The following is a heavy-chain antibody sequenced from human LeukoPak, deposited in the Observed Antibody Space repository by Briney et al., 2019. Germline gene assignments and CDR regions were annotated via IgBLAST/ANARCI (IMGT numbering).Heavy chain of an antibody. CDR3: AKDESEDYYDSSGYYY. V-gene: IGHV3-66*01. Sequence: GGSLRLSCAASGFTVSSNYMSWVRQAPGKGLEWVSVIYSGGSTYYADSVKGRFTISRDNSKNTLYLQMNSLRAEDTAVYYCAKDESEDYYDSSGYYYWGQGTLVTVSS. CDR2: IYSGGST. CDR1: GFTVSSNY. D-gene: IGHD3-22*01. J-gene: IGHJ4*02.